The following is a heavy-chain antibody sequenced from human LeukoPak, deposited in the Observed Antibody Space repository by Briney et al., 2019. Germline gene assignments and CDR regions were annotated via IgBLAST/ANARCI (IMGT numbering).Heavy chain of an antibody. Sequence: GGSLRLSCAVSGFTFSNYAMSWVRQAPGKGLEWVSGISWNSGSIGYADSVKGRFTISRDNAKNSLYLQMNSLRAEDTALYYCAKTYCSSTSCYTDYWGQGTLVTVSS. D-gene: IGHD2-2*01. CDR3: AKTYCSSTSCYTDY. V-gene: IGHV3-9*01. J-gene: IGHJ4*02. CDR2: ISWNSGSI. CDR1: GFTFSNYA.